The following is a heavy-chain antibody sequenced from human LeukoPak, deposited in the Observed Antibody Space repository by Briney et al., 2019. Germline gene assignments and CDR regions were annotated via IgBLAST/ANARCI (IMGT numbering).Heavy chain of an antibody. CDR1: GGSISNYY. CDR3: ARSLAQLDFDY. D-gene: IGHD5-24*01. Sequence: PSETLSLTCTASGGSISNYYWSWIRQPPGKGLEWIGYIYYTGTTNYNPSLKSRVAMSVDTSKNQFSLKLSSVTAADTAVYFCARSLAQLDFDYWGQGTLVTVSS. CDR2: IYYTGTT. V-gene: IGHV4-59*08. J-gene: IGHJ4*02.